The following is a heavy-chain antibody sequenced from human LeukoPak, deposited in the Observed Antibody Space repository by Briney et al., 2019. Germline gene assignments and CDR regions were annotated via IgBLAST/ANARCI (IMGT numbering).Heavy chain of an antibody. J-gene: IGHJ5*02. V-gene: IGHV3-23*01. D-gene: IGHD3-22*01. CDR3: ARWYYYEKSGLYYGSFDN. CDR1: GFTFSSYG. Sequence: GGTLRLSCAASGFTFSSYGMSWVRQAPGKGLQWVSVIIGSGSSTYYADSVKGRFTISRDNARNTLYLQMNSLRAEDTAVYYCARWYYYEKSGLYYGSFDNWGQGTLVTVSS. CDR2: IIGSGSST.